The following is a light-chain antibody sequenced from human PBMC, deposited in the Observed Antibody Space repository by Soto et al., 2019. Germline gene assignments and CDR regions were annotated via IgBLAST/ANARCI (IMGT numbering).Light chain of an antibody. CDR2: DAS. V-gene: IGKV1-5*01. CDR1: QSISSW. CDR3: QQYNSSPLT. Sequence: DIQMTQSPSTLSASAGDRVTITCRASQSISSWLAWYQQKPGKAPKLLIYDASSLESGVPSRFSGSGSGTEFTLTISSLQPDDFATYYCQQYNSSPLTFGGGTKVEIK. J-gene: IGKJ4*01.